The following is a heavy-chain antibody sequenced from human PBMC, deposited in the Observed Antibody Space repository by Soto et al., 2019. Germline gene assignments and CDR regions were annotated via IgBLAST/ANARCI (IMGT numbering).Heavy chain of an antibody. CDR2: ISSGGSSI. CDR1: GFTFSDYY. J-gene: IGHJ4*02. Sequence: QVQLVESGGGLVKAGGSLRLSCAASGFTFSDYYMSWIRQPPGKGLEWLSYISSGGSSISYADSVKGRFTISRDNARNALYLQMNSLRADDTAVYYCARDLLGGSDYWGQGTLVTVSS. V-gene: IGHV3-11*01. CDR3: ARDLLGGSDY. D-gene: IGHD3-16*01.